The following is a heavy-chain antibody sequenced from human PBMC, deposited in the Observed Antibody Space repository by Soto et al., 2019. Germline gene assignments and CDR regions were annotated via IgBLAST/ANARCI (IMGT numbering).Heavy chain of an antibody. Sequence: QVQLVQSGAEVKKPGASVKVSCKASGDTFTTYAIHWVRQAPGQRLEWMRWINAGNGNTKYSQKFQGRVTITTDTSAITAYMEMSSLRYEDTAVYYCARGRTLVAAGTSAFDIWGQGTMVTVSS. CDR3: ARGRTLVAAGTSAFDI. CDR2: INAGNGNT. D-gene: IGHD6-13*01. V-gene: IGHV1-3*01. J-gene: IGHJ3*02. CDR1: GDTFTTYA.